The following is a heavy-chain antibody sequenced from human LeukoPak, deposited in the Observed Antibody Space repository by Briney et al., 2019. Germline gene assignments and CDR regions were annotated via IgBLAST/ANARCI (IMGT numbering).Heavy chain of an antibody. CDR2: FDPEDGET. CDR1: GYTLTELS. J-gene: IGHJ5*02. CDR3: ATAQWVHCSSTSCHHNWFDP. V-gene: IGHV1-24*01. Sequence: ASVKVSCKVSGYTLTELSMHWVRQAPGKGLEWVGGFDPEDGETIYAQKFQSRVTMTEDTSTDTAYMELSSLRSEDTAVYYCATAQWVHCSSTSCHHNWFDPWGQGTLVTVPS. D-gene: IGHD2-2*01.